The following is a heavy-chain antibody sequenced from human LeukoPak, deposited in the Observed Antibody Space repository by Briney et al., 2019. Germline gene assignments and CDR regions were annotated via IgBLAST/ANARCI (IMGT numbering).Heavy chain of an antibody. CDR2: ISSSSSYI. D-gene: IGHD5-24*01. CDR1: GFTFSSYS. CDR3: ARDLVEMATTSLPAGY. Sequence: GGSLRLSCAASGFTFSSYSMNWVRQAPGKGLEWVSSISSSSSYIYYADSVKGRFTISRDNAKNSLYLQMNSLRAEDTAVYYCARDLVEMATTSLPAGYWGQGTLVTVSS. V-gene: IGHV3-21*04. J-gene: IGHJ4*02.